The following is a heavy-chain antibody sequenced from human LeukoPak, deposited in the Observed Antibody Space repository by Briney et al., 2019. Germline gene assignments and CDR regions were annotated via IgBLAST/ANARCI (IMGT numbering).Heavy chain of an antibody. J-gene: IGHJ4*02. Sequence: GGSLRLSCAASGFTFSSYGMHWVRQAPGKGLEWVAVISYDGSNKYYADSVKGRFTISRDNSKNTLYLQMSGLRAEDTAVYYCAKVGICSSTSCSDYWGQGTLVTVSS. CDR2: ISYDGSNK. CDR1: GFTFSSYG. CDR3: AKVGICSSTSCSDY. V-gene: IGHV3-30*18. D-gene: IGHD2-2*01.